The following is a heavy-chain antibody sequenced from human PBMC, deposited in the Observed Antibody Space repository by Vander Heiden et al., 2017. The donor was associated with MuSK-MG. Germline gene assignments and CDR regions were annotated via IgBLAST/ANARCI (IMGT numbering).Heavy chain of an antibody. D-gene: IGHD1-1*01. Sequence: QVQLQESGPGLVKPSGTLSLTCAVSGGSISSSNWCSWVRQPQGKGLEWIGKIYHSGSTNYNPSLKSRVTISVDKSKNQFSLKLSSVTAADTAVYYCARENPQLELGAFDIWGQGTMVTVSS. CDR1: GGSISSSNW. J-gene: IGHJ3*02. CDR3: ARENPQLELGAFDI. CDR2: IYHSGST. V-gene: IGHV4-4*02.